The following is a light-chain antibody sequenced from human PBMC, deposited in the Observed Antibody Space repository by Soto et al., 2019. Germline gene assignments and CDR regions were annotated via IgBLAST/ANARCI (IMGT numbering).Light chain of an antibody. CDR2: AAS. CDR3: QQTYSTPQT. J-gene: IGKJ1*01. V-gene: IGKV1-39*01. CDR1: QSISGY. Sequence: DIKMTQSPSSLSASEGNRVTITCRASQSISGYLNWYQQRPGKAPKLLIYAASSLQSGVPSRFSGSGSGTDFTLTISSLQPEDFATYFCQQTYSTPQTFGQGTK.